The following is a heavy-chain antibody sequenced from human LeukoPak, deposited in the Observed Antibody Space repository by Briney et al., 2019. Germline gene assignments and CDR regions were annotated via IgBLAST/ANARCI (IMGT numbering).Heavy chain of an antibody. CDR1: GYTFNNYW. Sequence: GESLKISFRDPGYTFNNYWIGWVRQLPGSGLEWMGIIYADDSDTRYSPSFQGQVTMSADKSVSTAYLQWSSLQASDTAIYYCVRVDGAYQPESWGQGTPVTVS. V-gene: IGHV5-51*01. D-gene: IGHD2-2*01. CDR2: IYADDSDT. CDR3: VRVDGAYQPES. J-gene: IGHJ5*02.